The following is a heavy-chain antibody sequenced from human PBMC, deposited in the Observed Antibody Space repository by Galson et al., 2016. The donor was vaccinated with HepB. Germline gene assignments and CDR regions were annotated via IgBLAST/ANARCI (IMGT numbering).Heavy chain of an antibody. Sequence: SLRLSCAASGFTFSSYYMHWVRQAPGKGLVWVSRINRDESSTSYADYVKGRFTISRDNAKNTLYLQMNSLRAEDTAVYYCGGYNDYKAYDYWGQGTLVTVSS. V-gene: IGHV3-74*01. D-gene: IGHD5-24*01. CDR2: INRDESST. CDR1: GFTFSSYY. CDR3: GGYNDYKAYDY. J-gene: IGHJ4*02.